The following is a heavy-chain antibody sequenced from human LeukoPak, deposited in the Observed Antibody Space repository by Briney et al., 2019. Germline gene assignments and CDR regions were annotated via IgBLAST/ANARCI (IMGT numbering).Heavy chain of an antibody. D-gene: IGHD3-10*01. CDR3: ARTTMTRGVIHCDY. CDR1: GFSLSTSGMC. V-gene: IGHV2-70*11. CDR2: IDWDDDK. J-gene: IGHJ4*02. Sequence: SGPTLVNPTQTLTLTCTFSGFSLSTSGMCVNWIRQPPGKALEWLARIDWDDDKYYSTSLKTRLTISKDTSKNQVVLTMTNMDPVDTATYYCARTTMTRGVIHCDYWGQGTLVTVSS.